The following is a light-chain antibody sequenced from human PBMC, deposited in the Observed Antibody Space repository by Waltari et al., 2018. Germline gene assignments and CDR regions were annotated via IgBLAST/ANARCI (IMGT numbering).Light chain of an antibody. Sequence: EIVLTQSPGTLALSPGERATLSCRASQSVGRALAWYQQKPGQAPRLLIDDASSRTTGIPDRFRGSGSGTDFSLTISRVEPEDFAVYYCQMYVRLPVTFGQGTKVEVK. V-gene: IGKV3-20*01. CDR2: DAS. J-gene: IGKJ1*01. CDR3: QMYVRLPVT. CDR1: QSVGRA.